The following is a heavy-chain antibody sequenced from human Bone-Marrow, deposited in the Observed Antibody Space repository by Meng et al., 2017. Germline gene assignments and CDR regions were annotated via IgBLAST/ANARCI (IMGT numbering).Heavy chain of an antibody. D-gene: IGHD2-15*01. J-gene: IGHJ4*02. CDR2: ITTSGSTI. V-gene: IGHV3-48*03. CDR1: GFTFSSYE. CDR3: ARDLRRSCGSCH. Sequence: GESLKISCAASGFTFSSYEMNWVRQAPGKGLEWVSYITTSGSTIFYADSVKGRVTISRDNAKNSLYLQMNSLRAEDTAVYYCARDLRRSCGSCHWVQVDPGHRLL.